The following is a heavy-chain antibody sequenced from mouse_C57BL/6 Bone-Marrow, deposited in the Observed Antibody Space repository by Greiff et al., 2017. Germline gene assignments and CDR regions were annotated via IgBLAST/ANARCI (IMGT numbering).Heavy chain of an antibody. Sequence: EVKLVESGGGLVQPGGSLKLSCAASGFTFSDYYMYWVRQTPEKRLEWVAYISNGGGSTYYPDTVKGRFTISRDNAKNTLYLQMSRLKSEDTAMYYCARSYYYGSSHWYCDVWGTGTTVTVSS. CDR2: ISNGGGST. D-gene: IGHD1-1*01. J-gene: IGHJ1*03. CDR1: GFTFSDYY. CDR3: ARSYYYGSSHWYCDV. V-gene: IGHV5-12*01.